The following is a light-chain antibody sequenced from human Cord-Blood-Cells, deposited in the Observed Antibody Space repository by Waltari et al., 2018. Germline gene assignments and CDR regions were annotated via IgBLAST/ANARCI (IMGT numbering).Light chain of an antibody. CDR2: GAS. CDR1: QSVSSSY. Sequence: EIVLTQSPGTLSLSPGERATLSCRASQSVSSSYLAWYQQKPGQAPRLLIYGASSRATGIPDRFSGSGSGTDFTLTSSRLEPEDCAVYYCQQYGSPLTFGGGTKVEIK. J-gene: IGKJ4*01. CDR3: QQYGSPLT. V-gene: IGKV3-20*01.